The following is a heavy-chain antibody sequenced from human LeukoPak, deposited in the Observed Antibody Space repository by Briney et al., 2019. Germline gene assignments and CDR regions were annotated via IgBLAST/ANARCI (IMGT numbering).Heavy chain of an antibody. V-gene: IGHV3-30*18. J-gene: IGHJ4*02. CDR1: GFTFSSYP. D-gene: IGHD1-1*01. CDR3: AKRGSDGRPYLFDY. CDR2: ISKDGSNK. Sequence: PGRSLRLSCEASGFTFSSYPMHWVRQAPGKGLEWVAAISKDGSNKYYADSVRGRYTISRGTSKNTLYLEMNSLSGEDTAVYYCAKRGSDGRPYLFDYWGQGTLVTVSS.